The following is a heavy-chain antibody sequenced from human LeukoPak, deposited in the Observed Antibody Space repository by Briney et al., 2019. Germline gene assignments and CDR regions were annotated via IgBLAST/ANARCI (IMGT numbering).Heavy chain of an antibody. V-gene: IGHV3-23*01. CDR3: AKRGVVIRVILVGFHKEAYYFDS. Sequence: GGSLRLSCAVSGITLSNYGMSWVRQAPGKGLEWVAGISGSGGSTNYADSVKGRFTISRDNPKNTLFLQMKSLRAEDTAVYFCAKRGVVIRVILVGFHKEAYYFDSWGQGAPVTVSS. CDR2: ISGSGGST. J-gene: IGHJ4*02. D-gene: IGHD3-22*01. CDR1: GITLSNYG.